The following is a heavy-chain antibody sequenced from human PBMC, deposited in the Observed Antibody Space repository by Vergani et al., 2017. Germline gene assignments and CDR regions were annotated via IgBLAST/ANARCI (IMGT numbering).Heavy chain of an antibody. V-gene: IGHV4-39*01. CDR3: ARHLAYCGGDCYPYYYGMDV. D-gene: IGHD2-21*02. CDR2: IYYSGST. CDR1: GGSISSSSYY. Sequence: QVQLVESGPGLVKPSETLSLTCTVSGGSISSSSYYWGWIRQPPGKGLEWIGSIYYSGSTYYNPSLKSRVTISVDTSKNQFSLKLSSVTAADTAVYYCARHLAYCGGDCYPYYYGMDVWGQGTTVTVSS. J-gene: IGHJ6*02.